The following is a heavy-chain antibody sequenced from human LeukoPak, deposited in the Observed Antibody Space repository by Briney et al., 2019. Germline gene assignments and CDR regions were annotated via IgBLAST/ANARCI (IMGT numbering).Heavy chain of an antibody. D-gene: IGHD6-19*01. CDR3: ARERVPGLAYWYFDL. CDR1: GGSISSSSYY. Sequence: SETLSLTCTVSGGSISSSSYYWGWIRQPPGKGLEWIGSIYYSGSTNYNPSLKSRVTISVDTSKNQFSLKLSSVTAADTAVYYCARERVPGLAYWYFDLWGRGTLVTVSS. V-gene: IGHV4-39*07. CDR2: IYYSGST. J-gene: IGHJ2*01.